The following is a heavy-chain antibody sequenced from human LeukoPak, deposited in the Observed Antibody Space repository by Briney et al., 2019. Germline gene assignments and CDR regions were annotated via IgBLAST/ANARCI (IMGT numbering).Heavy chain of an antibody. CDR2: IIPIFGTA. D-gene: IGHD2-2*01. CDR1: GGTFSSYA. CDR3: ERDRCSSASCYAFEGIYYMDV. Sequence: SVKVSCTASGGTFSSYAISWVRQAPGQGLEWMGRIIPIFGTANYAQMFKGRVTITPDEYTSTGYIELSSWRAEDTAVYYCERDRCSSASCYAFEGIYYMDVWGKGTTVTVSS. V-gene: IGHV1-69*13. J-gene: IGHJ6*03.